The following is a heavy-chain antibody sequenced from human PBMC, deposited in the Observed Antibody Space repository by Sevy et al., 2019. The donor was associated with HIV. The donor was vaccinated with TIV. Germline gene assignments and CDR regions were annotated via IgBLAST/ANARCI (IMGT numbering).Heavy chain of an antibody. CDR1: GYTFTTYR. V-gene: IGHV1-18*01. CDR3: ARAYCSGGRCYSLAY. Sequence: ASVKVSCKISGYTFTTYRITWVRQAPGQGLEWMGWISPHNGDTDYAQKLQDRITMITDTSTITVYMELTGMRSDDTAVYYCARAYCSGGRCYSLAYWGQGTLVTVSS. J-gene: IGHJ4*02. D-gene: IGHD2-15*01. CDR2: ISPHNGDT.